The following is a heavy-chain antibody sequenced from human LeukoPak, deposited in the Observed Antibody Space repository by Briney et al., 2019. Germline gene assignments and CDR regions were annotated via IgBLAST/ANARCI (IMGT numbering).Heavy chain of an antibody. J-gene: IGHJ3*02. CDR3: ARERLVRGLDI. Sequence: SETLSLTRTVSGGSISSGDYYWSWIRQPPGKVLEWIGYIYYSGSTYYNPSLKSRVTISVDTSKNQFSLKLSSVTAADTAVYYCARERLVRGLDIWGQGTMVTVSS. CDR2: IYYSGST. D-gene: IGHD3-9*01. V-gene: IGHV4-30-4*08. CDR1: GGSISSGDYY.